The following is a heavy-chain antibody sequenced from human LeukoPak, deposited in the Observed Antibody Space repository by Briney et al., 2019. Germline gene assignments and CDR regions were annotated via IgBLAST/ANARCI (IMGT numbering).Heavy chain of an antibody. CDR1: GFTFSGSA. D-gene: IGHD1-26*01. CDR3: TRDSGTYNWFDP. J-gene: IGHJ5*02. Sequence: PGGFLRLSCAASGFTFSGSAIHWVRQSSGKGLEWVGQIDKKDKGYATATVYAASVKGRFTISRDDSINTAYLQMKSLKTEDTALYYCTRDSGTYNWFDPWGQGTLVTVSS. CDR2: IDKKDKGYAT. V-gene: IGHV3-73*01.